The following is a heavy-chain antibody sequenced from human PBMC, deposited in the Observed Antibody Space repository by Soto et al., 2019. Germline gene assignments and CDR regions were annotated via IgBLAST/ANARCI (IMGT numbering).Heavy chain of an antibody. J-gene: IGHJ6*02. D-gene: IGHD2-2*01. Sequence: QVQLQESGPGLVKPSQTLSLTCTVSGGSISSGGYYWSWIRQHPGKGLEWIGYIYSSGSTYYNPSLKSRVTISVDTSKNQFSLKLSSVTAADTAVYYCARDNYQGYCSSTSCHYYYYGMDVWGQGTTVTVSS. V-gene: IGHV4-31*03. CDR3: ARDNYQGYCSSTSCHYYYYGMDV. CDR1: GGSISSGGYY. CDR2: IYSSGST.